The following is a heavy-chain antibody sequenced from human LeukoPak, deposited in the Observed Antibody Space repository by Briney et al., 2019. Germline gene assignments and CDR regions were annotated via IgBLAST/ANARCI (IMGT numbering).Heavy chain of an antibody. Sequence: PGGSLRLSCAASGFTFSSYGMSWVRQAPGQGPVWVSRINHDGSSTTYTDSVKGRFTSSRDNAKSTLYLQMNSLRAEDTAVYFCVRGEWDLPLGYWVVWGKGTTVTISS. CDR1: GFTFSSYG. CDR2: INHDGSST. J-gene: IGHJ6*04. D-gene: IGHD2-15*01. CDR3: VRGEWDLPLGYWVV. V-gene: IGHV3-74*03.